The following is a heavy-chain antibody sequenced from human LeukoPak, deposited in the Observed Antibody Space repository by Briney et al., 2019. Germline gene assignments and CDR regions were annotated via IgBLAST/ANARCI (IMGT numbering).Heavy chain of an antibody. J-gene: IGHJ4*02. CDR3: AKGRVSVAGTGIDY. D-gene: IGHD6-19*01. V-gene: IGHV3-23*01. CDR1: EFTFSYYA. Sequence: PGGSLRLSCAASEFTFSYYAMSWVRQAPGKGLEWVSLISGSGATTYYSDSVKGRFTISRDNSKNTLYLQMNSRRAEDTAVYYCAKGRVSVAGTGIDYWGQGTLVTVSS. CDR2: ISGSGATT.